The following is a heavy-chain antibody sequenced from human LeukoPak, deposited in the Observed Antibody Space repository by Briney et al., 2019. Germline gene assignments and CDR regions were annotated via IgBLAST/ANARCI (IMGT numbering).Heavy chain of an antibody. Sequence: GASVKVSCKASGGTFSSYAISWVRQAPGQGLEWMGGMIPIFGSTNNAQKFQGRVTITADKSTSTAYMELSSLRSEDTAVYYCAREMSYCSDTSCYALKYFYYYMDVWGKGTTVTVSS. D-gene: IGHD2-2*01. CDR3: AREMSYCSDTSCYALKYFYYYMDV. J-gene: IGHJ6*03. CDR2: MIPIFGST. V-gene: IGHV1-69*06. CDR1: GGTFSSYA.